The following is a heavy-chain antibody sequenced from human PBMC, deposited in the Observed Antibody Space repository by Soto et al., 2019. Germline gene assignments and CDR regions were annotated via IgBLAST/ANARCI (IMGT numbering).Heavy chain of an antibody. CDR1: DGSIRNHNW. CDR3: ARNPTVTTPNYFDY. CDR2: IYHSGST. J-gene: IGHJ4*02. D-gene: IGHD4-17*01. V-gene: IGHV4-4*02. Sequence: SETLSLTCAVSDGSIRNHNWWSWVRQPPGKGLEWIGDIYHSGSTNSNPSLESRVTISVDKSKNQFSLTLNSVTAADTAVYYCARNPTVTTPNYFDYWGQGTLVTVSS.